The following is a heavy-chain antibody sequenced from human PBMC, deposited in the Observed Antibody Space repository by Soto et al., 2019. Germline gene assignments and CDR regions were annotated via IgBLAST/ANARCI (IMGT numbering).Heavy chain of an antibody. CDR2: ISYDGSNK. Sequence: GGSLRLSCAASGFTFSSYAMHWVRQAPGKGLEWVAVISYDGSNKYYADSVKGRFTISRDNSKNTLYLQMNSLRAEDTAVYYCARDVFGGSYYYYYGMDVWGQGTTVTVSS. V-gene: IGHV3-30-3*01. D-gene: IGHD1-26*01. CDR1: GFTFSSYA. CDR3: ARDVFGGSYYYYYGMDV. J-gene: IGHJ6*02.